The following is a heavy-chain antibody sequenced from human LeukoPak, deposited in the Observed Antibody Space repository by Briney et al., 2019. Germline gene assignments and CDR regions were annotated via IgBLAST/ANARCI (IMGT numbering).Heavy chain of an antibody. D-gene: IGHD1-14*01. J-gene: IGHJ4*02. CDR2: INTGGSST. CDR1: GFTLSSYW. V-gene: IGHV3-74*01. Sequence: GGSLRLSCAASGFTLSSYWMHWVRQAPGKGLVWVSRINTGGSSTYYADSVKGRFNIYRDNAMNTPYLQINDRRAEDTVMYYCASRTGVYWGQGTLVSVSS. CDR3: ASRTGVY.